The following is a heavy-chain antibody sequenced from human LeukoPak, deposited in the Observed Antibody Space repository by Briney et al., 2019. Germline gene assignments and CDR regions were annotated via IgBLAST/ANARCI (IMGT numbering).Heavy chain of an antibody. CDR1: GGSISSSSYY. D-gene: IGHD4-17*01. Sequence: NASETLSLTCTVSGGSISSSSYYWGWIRQPPGKGLEWIGSIYYSGSTYYNPSLKSRVTISVDTSKNQFSLKLSSVSAADTAVYYCARRVLGDYVHFDYWGQGTLVTVSS. CDR3: ARRVLGDYVHFDY. J-gene: IGHJ4*02. CDR2: IYYSGST. V-gene: IGHV4-39*01.